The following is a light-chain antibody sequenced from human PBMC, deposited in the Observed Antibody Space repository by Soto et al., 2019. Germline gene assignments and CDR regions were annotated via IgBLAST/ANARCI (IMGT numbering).Light chain of an antibody. CDR2: DAF. J-gene: IGKJ4*01. CDR1: QDINNY. CDR3: QQYDSLPPT. Sequence: DIQMTQSPSSLSASVGDRVTITCQASQDINNYLYWYQQKPGKAPKLLIFDAFKLDTGVPSRFSGGGSGTDFTFTITSLQPEDIATYFCQQYDSLPPTFGGGTKVEI. V-gene: IGKV1-33*01.